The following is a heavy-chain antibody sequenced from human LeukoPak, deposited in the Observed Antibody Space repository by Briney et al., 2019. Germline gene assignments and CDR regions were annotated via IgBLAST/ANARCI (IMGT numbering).Heavy chain of an antibody. Sequence: GGSLRLSCAASGFTFSSYSMNWVRQAPGKGLEWVSSISSSSSYIYYAGSVKGRFTISRDNAKNSLYLQMNSLRAEDTAVYYCARGDCSSTSCQTTFDYWGQGTLVTVSS. CDR1: GFTFSSYS. CDR3: ARGDCSSTSCQTTFDY. D-gene: IGHD2-2*01. J-gene: IGHJ4*02. V-gene: IGHV3-21*01. CDR2: ISSSSSYI.